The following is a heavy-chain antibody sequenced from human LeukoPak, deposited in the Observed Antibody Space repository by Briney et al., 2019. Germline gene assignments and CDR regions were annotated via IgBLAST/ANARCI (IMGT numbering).Heavy chain of an antibody. V-gene: IGHV1-8*01. CDR3: ARVYYDSSGYYSGLDY. D-gene: IGHD3-22*01. CDR2: MNPNSGNT. CDR1: GYTFTSYD. J-gene: IGHJ4*02. Sequence: ASVKVSCKASGYTFTSYDINWVRQATGQGLEWMGWMNPNSGNTGYAQKFQGRVTMTRNTSISTAYMELSSLRSEDTAVYYCARVYYDSSGYYSGLDYWGQGTLVTVSS.